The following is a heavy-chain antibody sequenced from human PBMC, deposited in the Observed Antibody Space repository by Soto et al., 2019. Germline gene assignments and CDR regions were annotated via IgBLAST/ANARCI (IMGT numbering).Heavy chain of an antibody. Sequence: EVQLLESGGGLVQPGGSLRLSCAAAGFTFSNYALTWVRQSPGKGLEWVSNFSGSGGSTYYADSVRGRFTISRDNSKNTLFLQMNSLRVEDTAIYYCARDWTGDTCPCLDVWGQGTTVSVSS. CDR3: ARDWTGDTCPCLDV. CDR2: FSGSGGST. J-gene: IGHJ6*02. D-gene: IGHD3-3*01. CDR1: GFTFSNYA. V-gene: IGHV3-23*01.